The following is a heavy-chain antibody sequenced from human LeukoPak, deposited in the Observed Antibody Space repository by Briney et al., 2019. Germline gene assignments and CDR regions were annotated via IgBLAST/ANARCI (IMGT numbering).Heavy chain of an antibody. D-gene: IGHD6-6*01. CDR1: GGPIRSYY. V-gene: IGHV4-4*07. CDR3: ARTRIAARPWDYYYYYMNV. J-gene: IGHJ6*03. Sequence: PSETLSLTCTVSGGPIRSYYWSWIRQPAGKGLEWIGRIYTSGSTNYNPSLKSRVTISVDTSKNQFSLKLSSVTAADTAVYYCARTRIAARPWDYYYYYMNVWGKGTTVTVSS. CDR2: IYTSGST.